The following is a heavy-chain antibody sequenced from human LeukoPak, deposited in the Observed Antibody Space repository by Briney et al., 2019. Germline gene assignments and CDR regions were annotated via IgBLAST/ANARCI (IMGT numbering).Heavy chain of an antibody. CDR2: INHSGST. Sequence: SETLSLTCAVYGGSFSGYYWSWIRQPPGKGLEWIGEINHSGSTNYNPSLKSRVTISVDTSKNQFSLKLSSVTAADTAVYYCARAAGSGWYEPYFDYGGQGTLVTVSS. CDR3: ARAAGSGWYEPYFDY. V-gene: IGHV4-34*01. D-gene: IGHD6-19*01. CDR1: GGSFSGYY. J-gene: IGHJ4*02.